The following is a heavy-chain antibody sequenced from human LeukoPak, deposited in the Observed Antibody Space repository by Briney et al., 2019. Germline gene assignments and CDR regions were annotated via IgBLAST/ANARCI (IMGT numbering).Heavy chain of an antibody. CDR1: GGSFSGYY. V-gene: IGHV4-34*01. CDR3: ASVSRVYFRGDVFDI. D-gene: IGHD3-10*01. J-gene: IGHJ3*02. CDR2: INHSGST. Sequence: SETLSLTCAVYGGSFSGYYWSWIRQPPGKGLEWIGEINHSGSTNYNPSLKSRVTISVDTSKNQFSLKLSSVTAADTAVYYCASVSRVYFRGDVFDIWGQGTMVTVSS.